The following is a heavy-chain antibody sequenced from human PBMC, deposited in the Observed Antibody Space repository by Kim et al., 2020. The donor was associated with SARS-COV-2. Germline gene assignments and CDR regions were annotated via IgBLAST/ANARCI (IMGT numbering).Heavy chain of an antibody. J-gene: IGHJ4*02. CDR1: GGSISSSSYY. CDR3: ARHLSAWEWLFYFDY. Sequence: SETLSLTCTVSGGSISSSSYYWGWIRQPPGKGLEWIGSIYYSGSTYYNPSLKSRVTISVDTSKNQFSLKLSSVTAADTAVYYCARHLSAWEWLFYFDYWGQGTLVTVSS. D-gene: IGHD3-3*01. V-gene: IGHV4-39*01. CDR2: IYYSGST.